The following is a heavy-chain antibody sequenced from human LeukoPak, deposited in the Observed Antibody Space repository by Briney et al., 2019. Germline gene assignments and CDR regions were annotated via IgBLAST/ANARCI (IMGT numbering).Heavy chain of an antibody. CDR3: ARWRGLQSEFDC. V-gene: IGHV3-7*01. D-gene: IGHD5-24*01. CDR1: GFTFSSHS. J-gene: IGHJ4*02. CDR2: IGLDGAQK. Sequence: PGGSLRLSCAASGFTFSSHSMGWVRQAPGKGLECVAAIGLDGAQKDFVDSVKGRFTLSRDNAKNSLFLEMNRLRVEDPAVYSCARWRGLQSEFDCWGQGTLVTVSS.